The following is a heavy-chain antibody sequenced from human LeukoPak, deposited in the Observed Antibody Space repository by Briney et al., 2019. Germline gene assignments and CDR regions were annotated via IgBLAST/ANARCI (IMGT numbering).Heavy chain of an antibody. Sequence: SETLSLTCTVSGYSISSGYYWGWIRLPPGKGLGWIVSLYHSGITFYNPSLKSRATISVDTSKNQFSLKLSSVTAADTALYYCARVAYFDSGGYYYYFDYWGQGTLVTVSS. CDR1: GYSISSGYY. CDR3: ARVAYFDSGGYYYYFDY. V-gene: IGHV4-38-2*02. D-gene: IGHD3-22*01. J-gene: IGHJ4*02. CDR2: LYHSGIT.